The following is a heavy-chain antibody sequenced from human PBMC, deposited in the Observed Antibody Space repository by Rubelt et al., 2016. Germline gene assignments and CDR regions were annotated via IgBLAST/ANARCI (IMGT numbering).Heavy chain of an antibody. D-gene: IGHD6-13*01. V-gene: IGHV1-18*01. CDR3: ARGSWFRGAFDI. CDR1: GYTFTSYG. J-gene: IGHJ3*02. CDR2: ISAYSGGT. Sequence: QVQLVQSGAEVKKPGASVKVSCKASGYTFTSYGISWVRQAPGQGLEWMGWISAYSGGTNYAQKFQGWATMTRATSISTAYMERSRLRSDDTAVYYCARGSWFRGAFDIWGQGTMVTVSS.